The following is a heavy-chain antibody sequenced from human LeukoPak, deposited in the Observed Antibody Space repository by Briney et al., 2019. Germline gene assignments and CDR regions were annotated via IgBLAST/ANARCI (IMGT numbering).Heavy chain of an antibody. CDR1: GYSFTSYW. J-gene: IGHJ6*02. D-gene: IGHD4-23*01. CDR2: IYPGDSDT. CDR3: ARHHSSDLENYGGNGYYYGMDV. Sequence: GESLKISCKASGYSFTSYWIGWVRQMPGKGLEWMGIIYPGDSDTRYSPSFQGQVTISADKSISTAYLQWSSLKASDTAMYYCARHHSSDLENYGGNGYYYGMDVWGQGTTVTVSS. V-gene: IGHV5-51*01.